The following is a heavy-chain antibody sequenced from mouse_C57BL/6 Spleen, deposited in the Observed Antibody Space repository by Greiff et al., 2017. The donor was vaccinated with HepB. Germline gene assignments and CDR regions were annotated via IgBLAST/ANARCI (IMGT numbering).Heavy chain of an antibody. CDR3: ARDYYGSSYVGY. J-gene: IGHJ2*01. D-gene: IGHD1-1*01. V-gene: IGHV1-7*01. Sequence: QVHVKQSGAELAKPGASVKLSCKASGYTFTSYWMHWVKQRPGQGLEWIGYINPSSGYTKYNQKFKDKATLTADKSSSTAYMQLSSLTYEDSAVYYCARDYYGSSYVGYWGQGTTLTVSS. CDR1: GYTFTSYW. CDR2: INPSSGYT.